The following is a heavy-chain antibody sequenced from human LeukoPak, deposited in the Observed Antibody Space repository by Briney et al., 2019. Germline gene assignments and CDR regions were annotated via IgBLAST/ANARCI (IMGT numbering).Heavy chain of an antibody. CDR2: INPNSGGT. Sequence: ASVKVSCKASGYTLTDYYMHWVRQAPGQGLEWMGRINPNSGGTNYAQKFQGRVTMTRDTSISTVYMELSSLRSEDTAVYYCARASPDTYYDFWSGYYPFDYWGQGTLVTVSS. V-gene: IGHV1-2*06. J-gene: IGHJ4*02. CDR3: ARASPDTYYDFWSGYYPFDY. CDR1: GYTLTDYY. D-gene: IGHD3-3*01.